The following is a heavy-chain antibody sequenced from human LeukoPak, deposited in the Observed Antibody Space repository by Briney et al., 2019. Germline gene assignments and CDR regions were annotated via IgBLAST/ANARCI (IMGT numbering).Heavy chain of an antibody. CDR3: AREDRGVVVITTLDAFDI. J-gene: IGHJ3*02. CDR2: IDHSGST. D-gene: IGHD3-22*01. V-gene: IGHV4-34*01. Sequence: SETLSLTCAVYGGSFSGYYWSWIRQPPGKGLEWIGEIDHSGSTNYNPSLKSRVTISVDTSKNQFSLKLSSVTAADTAVYYCAREDRGVVVITTLDAFDIWGQGTMVTVSS. CDR1: GGSFSGYY.